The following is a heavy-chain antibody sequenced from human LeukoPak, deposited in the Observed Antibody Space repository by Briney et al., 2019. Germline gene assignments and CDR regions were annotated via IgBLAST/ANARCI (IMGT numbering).Heavy chain of an antibody. D-gene: IGHD3-22*01. Sequence: GGSLRLSCAASGFTFSNFAMSWVRQAPGKGLEWVSGLSGSGSTYYADSVKGRFTISRDNSKNTLYLQINSLRVEDTAVYYCAKSWNYYDSSGDDALDIWGQGTMVTVSS. V-gene: IGHV3-23*01. CDR3: AKSWNYYDSSGDDALDI. J-gene: IGHJ3*02. CDR1: GFTFSNFA. CDR2: LSGSGST.